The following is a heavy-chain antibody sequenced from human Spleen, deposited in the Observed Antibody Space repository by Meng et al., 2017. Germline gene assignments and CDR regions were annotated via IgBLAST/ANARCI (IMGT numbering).Heavy chain of an antibody. CDR2: TYSRSKFYN. CDR1: GTRFSSQSAA. J-gene: IGHJ5*02. CDR3: ASAFIPSGWAFDP. Sequence: SALRLFTSPHTPSPTCAVPGTRFSSQSAARNVNRQSPSRGLEWLGSTYSRSKFYNDYALSVKRQISLNAETFTHRLSLHLNSVTPEDTAVYFCASAFIPSGWAFDPWGQGTVVTVSS. D-gene: IGHD3-16*01. V-gene: IGHV6-1*02.